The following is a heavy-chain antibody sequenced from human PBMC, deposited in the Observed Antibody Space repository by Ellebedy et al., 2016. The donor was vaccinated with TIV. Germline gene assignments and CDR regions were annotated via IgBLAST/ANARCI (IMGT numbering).Heavy chain of an antibody. CDR1: GFTFSSYS. CDR3: ARVIGVRPERLDY. D-gene: IGHD7-27*01. J-gene: IGHJ4*02. Sequence: GGSLRLSXAASGFTFSSYSMNWVRQAPGKGLEWVSSISSSSSYIYYADSVKGRFTISKDNPKNTVYLEMNSLRAEDTAVYYCARVIGVRPERLDYWGQGTLVTVSS. V-gene: IGHV3-21*01. CDR2: ISSSSSYI.